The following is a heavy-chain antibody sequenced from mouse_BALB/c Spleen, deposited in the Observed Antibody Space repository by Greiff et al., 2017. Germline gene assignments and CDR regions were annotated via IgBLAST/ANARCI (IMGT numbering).Heavy chain of an antibody. Sequence: EVMLVESGGGLVKLGGSLKLSCAASGFTFSSYYMSWVRQTPEKRLELVAAINSNGGSTYYPDTVKGRFTISRDNAKNTLYLQMSSLKSEDTALYYCASGGNYLFYAMDYWGQGTSVTVSS. CDR3: ASGGNYLFYAMDY. J-gene: IGHJ4*01. D-gene: IGHD1-1*02. CDR1: GFTFSSYY. V-gene: IGHV5-6-2*01. CDR2: INSNGGST.